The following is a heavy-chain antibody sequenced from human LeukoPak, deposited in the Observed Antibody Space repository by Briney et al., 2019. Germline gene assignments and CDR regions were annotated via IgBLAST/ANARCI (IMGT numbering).Heavy chain of an antibody. D-gene: IGHD6-13*01. Sequence: GGSLRLSCAASGFTVSSNYMSWVRQAPRKGLEWVSAISGSGGSTYYADSVKGRFTISRDNSKNTLYLQMNSLRAEDTAVYYCAKGYSSSWYVRAFDIWGQGTMVTVSS. CDR1: GFTVSSNY. J-gene: IGHJ3*02. V-gene: IGHV3-23*01. CDR3: AKGYSSSWYVRAFDI. CDR2: ISGSGGST.